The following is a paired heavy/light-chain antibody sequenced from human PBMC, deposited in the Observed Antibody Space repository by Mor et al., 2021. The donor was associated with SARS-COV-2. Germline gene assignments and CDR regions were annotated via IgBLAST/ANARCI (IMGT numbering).Light chain of an antibody. CDR2: LGS. CDR3: MQALQTPLT. CDR1: QSLLHINGYNY. J-gene: IGKJ4*01. Sequence: DIVMTQSPLSLPVTPGEPASISCRSSQSLLHINGYNYLDWYLQKPGQSPQLLIYLGSNRASGVPDRFSGSGSGTDFTLKISRVEAEDVGVYYCMQALQTPLTFGGGTKIEIK. V-gene: IGKV2-28*01.
Heavy chain of an antibody. Sequence: QVQLVQSGAEVKKPGASVKVSCKASGYTFTSYDINWVRQATGQGLEWMGWMNPNSGNTGYAQKFQGRVTMTRNTSISTAYMELSSLRSEDTAVYYCARAAGLKYCTNGVCYRGFDAFDIWGQGTMVTVSS. D-gene: IGHD2-8*01. J-gene: IGHJ3*02. CDR1: GYTFTSYD. CDR2: MNPNSGNT. CDR3: ARAAGLKYCTNGVCYRGFDAFDI. V-gene: IGHV1-8*01.